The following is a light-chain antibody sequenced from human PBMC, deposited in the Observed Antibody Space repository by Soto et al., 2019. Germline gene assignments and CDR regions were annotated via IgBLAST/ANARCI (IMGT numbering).Light chain of an antibody. CDR1: QSVSSSY. Sequence: EIGWTQSPGTLSLSPGERATLSCRASQSVSSSYLAWYQQKPGQAPRLLIYGASSRTTGIPDRFSGSGSATDFTITIISREPEDFAVYSYQQYGSSPPYTFGQGTKLEIK. CDR3: QQYGSSPPYT. CDR2: GAS. V-gene: IGKV3-20*01. J-gene: IGKJ2*01.